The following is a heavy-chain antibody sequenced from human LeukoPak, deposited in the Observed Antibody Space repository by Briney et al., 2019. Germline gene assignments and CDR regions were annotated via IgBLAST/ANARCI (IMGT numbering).Heavy chain of an antibody. CDR1: GFTFSNCG. CDR2: IRVDGTNK. Sequence: GGTLRLSCATSGFTFSNCGMHWVRQTPGKGLEWVAFIRVDGTNKYYRDSVKGRFTISRDNSRTSLYLQMNSLRPEATAVHYCSKPRNTNMYPFYCWGQGTLVSASS. D-gene: IGHD1-1*01. J-gene: IGHJ4*02. V-gene: IGHV3-30*02. CDR3: SKPRNTNMYPFYC.